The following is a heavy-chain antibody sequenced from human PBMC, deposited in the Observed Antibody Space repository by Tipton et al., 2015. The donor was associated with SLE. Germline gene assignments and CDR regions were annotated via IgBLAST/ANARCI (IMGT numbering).Heavy chain of an antibody. Sequence: GSLRLSCAASDFVVRNNFISWVRQAPGQGLEWVSFIYSGGDTYYADSVRGRFTISRDNSKNTLHLQMNSLRPEDTATYYCARDSPAYRTLDPWGQGTMVTVSS. CDR1: DFVVRNNF. V-gene: IGHV3-53*05. D-gene: IGHD5-18*01. J-gene: IGHJ5*02. CDR3: ARDSPAYRTLDP. CDR2: IYSGGDT.